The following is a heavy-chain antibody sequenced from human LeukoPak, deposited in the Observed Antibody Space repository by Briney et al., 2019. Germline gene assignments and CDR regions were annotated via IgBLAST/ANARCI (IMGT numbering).Heavy chain of an antibody. CDR1: GFTFTSSA. D-gene: IGHD1-26*01. CDR3: AAGPQWELLQADY. V-gene: IGHV1-58*02. Sequence: SVKVSCKASGFTFTSSAMQWVRQARGQRLEWIGWIVVGSGNTNYAQKFQERVTITRDMSTSTAYMELSSLRSEDTAVYYCAAGPQWELLQADYWGQGTLVTVSS. CDR2: IVVGSGNT. J-gene: IGHJ4*02.